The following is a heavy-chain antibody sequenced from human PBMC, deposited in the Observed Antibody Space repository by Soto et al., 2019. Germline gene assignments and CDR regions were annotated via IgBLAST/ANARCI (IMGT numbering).Heavy chain of an antibody. CDR2: IWYDGSNK. CDR3: ARDNCSSTSCYTGLYGMDV. CDR1: GFTFSSYG. V-gene: IGHV3-33*01. J-gene: IGHJ6*02. Sequence: LRLSCAASGFTFSSYGMHWVRQAPGKGLEWVAVIWYDGSNKYYADSVKGRFTISRDNSKNTLYLQMNSLRAEDTAVYYCARDNCSSTSCYTGLYGMDVWGQGTTVTVSS. D-gene: IGHD2-2*02.